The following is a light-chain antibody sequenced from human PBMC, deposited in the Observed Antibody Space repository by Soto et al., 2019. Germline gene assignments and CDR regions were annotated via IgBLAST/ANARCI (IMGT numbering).Light chain of an antibody. Sequence: DKKMNQSPSTLSANVGDRVTITCQASQDIGYYLNWYQHKPGKAPKLLIYKASSLESGVPSTFSGSGSGTEFSLTISSLQSEDFAVYYCQQYNDLPTFGQGTKVDIK. CDR2: KAS. CDR3: QQYNDLPT. J-gene: IGKJ1*01. CDR1: QDIGYY. V-gene: IGKV1-5*03.